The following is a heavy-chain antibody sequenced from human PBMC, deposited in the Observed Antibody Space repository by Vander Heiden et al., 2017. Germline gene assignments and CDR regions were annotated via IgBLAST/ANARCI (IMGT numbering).Heavy chain of an antibody. D-gene: IGHD3-16*02. CDR3: ARSYDYVWGSYRYTLDAFDI. CDR2: IIPIVGTA. V-gene: IGHV1-69*01. J-gene: IGHJ3*02. CDR1: GGTFRSYA. Sequence: QVQLVQSGAEVKKPGSSVKVSCKASGGTFRSYAFSGVRQATGQGLEWMGGIIPIVGTANYAQKFQGRVTITADESTSTAYMELSSLRSEDTAVYYCARSYDYVWGSYRYTLDAFDIWGQGTMVTVSS.